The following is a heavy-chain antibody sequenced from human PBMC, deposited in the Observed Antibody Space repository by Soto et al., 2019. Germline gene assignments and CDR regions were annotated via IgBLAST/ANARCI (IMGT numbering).Heavy chain of an antibody. CDR1: GYTFTSYD. CDR2: MNPNSGNT. Sequence: QVQLVQSGAEVKKPGASVKVSCKASGYTFTSYDINWVRQATGQGLEWMGWMNPNSGNTGYAQKFQGRVTMTRNTSISTAYMELSSLRSEDTAVYYCASGLYYYGSATHDAFDIWGQGTMVTVSS. CDR3: ASGLYYYGSATHDAFDI. J-gene: IGHJ3*02. D-gene: IGHD3-10*01. V-gene: IGHV1-8*01.